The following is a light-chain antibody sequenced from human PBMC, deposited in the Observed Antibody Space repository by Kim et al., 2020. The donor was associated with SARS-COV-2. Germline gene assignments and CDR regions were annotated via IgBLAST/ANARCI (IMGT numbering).Light chain of an antibody. CDR2: GAS. CDR3: QQYGSSPWT. V-gene: IGKV3-20*01. J-gene: IGKJ1*01. Sequence: EIVLTQSPGTLSLSPGERATLSCRASQSVSSIYLAWYQKKPGQAPRLLIYGASSRATGIPDRFSGSGSGTDFTLTISRLEPEDFAVYYCQQYGSSPWTFGQGTKVDI. CDR1: QSVSSIY.